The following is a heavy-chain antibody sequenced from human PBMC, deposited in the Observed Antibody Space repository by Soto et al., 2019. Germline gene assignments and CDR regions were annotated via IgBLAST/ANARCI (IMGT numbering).Heavy chain of an antibody. CDR3: VKDGIRGIHIDK. Sequence: GGSLRLSCAASGFSLNSYPMSWVRQTPGKGLQWVASVSVDPGNTYYADSVKGRFTISRDNSKYTLYLQMNNVTAEDTAVYYCVKDGIRGIHIDKWGQGTLVTVSS. CDR1: GFSLNSYP. J-gene: IGHJ4*02. CDR2: VSVDPGNT. V-gene: IGHV3-23*01.